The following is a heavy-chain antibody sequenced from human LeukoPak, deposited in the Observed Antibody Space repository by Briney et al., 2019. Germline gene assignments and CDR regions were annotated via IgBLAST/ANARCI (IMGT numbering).Heavy chain of an antibody. V-gene: IGHV4-34*01. CDR1: GGSFGGYF. J-gene: IGHJ5*02. Sequence: PSETLSLTCGVYGGSFGGYFWNWIRQAPGKGLEWIGEINHSGHTNFNPTLKSRVTLSVDTSNQQIPLKLTSVTAADTAVYYCARLNYFDSSGQNWFDPWGQGTLVTVSS. CDR2: INHSGHT. D-gene: IGHD3-22*01. CDR3: ARLNYFDSSGQNWFDP.